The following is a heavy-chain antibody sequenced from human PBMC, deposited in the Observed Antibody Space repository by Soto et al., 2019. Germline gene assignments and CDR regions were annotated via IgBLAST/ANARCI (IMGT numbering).Heavy chain of an antibody. CDR1: GGSFSSGSYY. CDR3: ARITRLSGDSSVWWGFDY. CDR2: IYYSGST. D-gene: IGHD3-22*01. V-gene: IGHV4-61*01. Sequence: SETLSLTCTVSGGSFSSGSYYWSWIRQPPGKGLEWIGYIYYSGSTNYNPSLKSRVTISVDTSKNQFSLKLSSVTAADTAVYYCARITRLSGDSSVWWGFDYWGLGTLVTVSS. J-gene: IGHJ4*02.